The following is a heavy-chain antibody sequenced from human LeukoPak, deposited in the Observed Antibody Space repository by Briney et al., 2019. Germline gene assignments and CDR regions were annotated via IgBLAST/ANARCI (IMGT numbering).Heavy chain of an antibody. D-gene: IGHD2-8*01. CDR3: SRENGAFSPFGY. J-gene: IGHJ4*02. CDR1: GGPISNTNW. Sequence: MASGTLSLTCGVSGGPISNTNWWSWVRQPPGQGLEWIGEISLTGLTHYNPSLESRVTVSLDKSKNQLSLNLTSVTAADTAVYYCSRENGAFSPFGYWGQGTLVTVLS. V-gene: IGHV4-4*02. CDR2: ISLTGLT.